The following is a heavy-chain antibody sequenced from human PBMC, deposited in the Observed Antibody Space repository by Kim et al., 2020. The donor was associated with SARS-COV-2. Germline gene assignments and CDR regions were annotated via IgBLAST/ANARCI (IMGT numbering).Heavy chain of an antibody. CDR2: IYYSGST. Sequence: SETLSLTCTVSGGSISSGGYYWIWIRQHPGKGLEWIGYIYYSGSTYYNPSLKIRVTISVDTSKNQFSLKLSSVTAADTAVYYCARATFYDFWSGNAFDIWGQGTMVTVSS. J-gene: IGHJ3*02. D-gene: IGHD3-3*01. CDR1: GGSISSGGYY. V-gene: IGHV4-31*03. CDR3: ARATFYDFWSGNAFDI.